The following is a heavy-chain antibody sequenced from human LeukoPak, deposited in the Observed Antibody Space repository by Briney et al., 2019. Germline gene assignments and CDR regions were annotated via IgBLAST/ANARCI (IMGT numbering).Heavy chain of an antibody. CDR1: GFTFSTYA. CDR2: ISGGGDIT. D-gene: IGHD3-16*02. Sequence: GGSLRLSCAASGFTFSTYAMSWVRQTPGKGLEWVSVISGGGDITYYADSVKGRFTISRDNSKNTLYLQMNSLRAEDTAVYYCALVPDYWGQGTLVTVSS. V-gene: IGHV3-23*01. J-gene: IGHJ4*02. CDR3: ALVPDY.